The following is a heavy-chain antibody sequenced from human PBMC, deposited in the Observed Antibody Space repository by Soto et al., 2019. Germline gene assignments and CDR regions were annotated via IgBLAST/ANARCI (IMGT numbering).Heavy chain of an antibody. Sequence: GGSLRRSFPASGFTFGDYAMRWFRQAPGKVLELVGFIRSKAYGVTTEYAASVKGRFTISRDDSKSIAYLQMNSLKTEDTAVYYCTRLPFGGAAFRFDPWGQGTLVTVSS. CDR2: IRSKAYGVTT. V-gene: IGHV3-49*03. J-gene: IGHJ5*02. D-gene: IGHD3-16*01. CDR3: TRLPFGGAAFRFDP. CDR1: GFTFGDYA.